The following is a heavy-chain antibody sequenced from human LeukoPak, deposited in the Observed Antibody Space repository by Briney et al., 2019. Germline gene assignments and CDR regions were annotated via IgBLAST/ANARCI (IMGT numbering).Heavy chain of an antibody. CDR1: GYSISSGYY. J-gene: IGHJ4*01. CDR2: IYHSGSA. CDR3: ASHYYDSSEIDY. V-gene: IGHV4-38-2*01. Sequence: PSETLSLTCAVSGYSISSGYYWGWIRQPPGKGLEWIGSIYHSGSAYYNPSLKSRVTISVDTSKNQFSLKLSSVTAADTAVYYCASHYYDSSEIDYWGHGTLVTVS. D-gene: IGHD3-22*01.